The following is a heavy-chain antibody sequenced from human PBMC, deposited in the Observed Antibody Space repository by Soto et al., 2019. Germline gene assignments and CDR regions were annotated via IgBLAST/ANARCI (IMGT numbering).Heavy chain of an antibody. V-gene: IGHV4-30-2*01. D-gene: IGHD3-22*01. CDR3: ARVNYYDSSGYLDY. CDR2: IYHSGST. CDR1: GGSISSGGYS. Sequence: SETLSLTCAVSGGSISSGGYSWSWIRQPPGKGLEWIGYIYHSGSTYYNPSLKSRVTISVDRSKNQFSLKLSSVTAADTAVYYCARVNYYDSSGYLDYWGQGTLLTVSS. J-gene: IGHJ4*02.